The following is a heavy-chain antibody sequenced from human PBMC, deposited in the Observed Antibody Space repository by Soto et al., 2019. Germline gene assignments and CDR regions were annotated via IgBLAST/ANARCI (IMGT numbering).Heavy chain of an antibody. Sequence: GGSLRLSCEGSGFTFSAYAMNWVRQAPGKGLEWVSYISSRSDTLYYADSVKGRFTISRDNAKNSVYLQVNNLRDEDTAVYYCARDWDIVILSVPIPNYNYGMDVWGQGTTVTVS. D-gene: IGHD2-15*01. CDR3: ARDWDIVILSVPIPNYNYGMDV. J-gene: IGHJ6*02. V-gene: IGHV3-48*02. CDR1: GFTFSAYA. CDR2: ISSRSDTL.